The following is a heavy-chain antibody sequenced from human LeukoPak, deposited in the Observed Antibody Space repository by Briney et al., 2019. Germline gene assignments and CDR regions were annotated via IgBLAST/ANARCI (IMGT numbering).Heavy chain of an antibody. V-gene: IGHV3-23*01. CDR1: GFTFSSYA. D-gene: IGHD3-9*01. CDR3: AKGRRYYGILTGYHKYYFDY. CDR2: ISGSGGST. Sequence: GGSLRLSCAASGFTFSSYAMSWVRQAPGKGLEWVSAISGSGGSTYYADSVKGRFTISRDNSKNTLYLQMNSLRAEDTAVYYCAKGRRYYGILTGYHKYYFDYWGQGTLVTVSS. J-gene: IGHJ4*02.